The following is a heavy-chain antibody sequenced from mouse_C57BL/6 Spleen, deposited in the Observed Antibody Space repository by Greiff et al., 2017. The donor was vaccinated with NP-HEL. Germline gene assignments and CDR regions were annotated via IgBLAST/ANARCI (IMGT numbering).Heavy chain of an antibody. Sequence: VQLQQPGAELVKPGASVKMSCKASGYTFTSYWITWVKQRPGQGLEWFGDIHPGSGSTNYNEKFSSKATLTVDTSSSTAYMQLSSLTSEDSAVYYCARDFSWAMDYWGQGTSVTVSS. CDR3: ARDFSWAMDY. CDR1: GYTFTSYW. CDR2: IHPGSGST. V-gene: IGHV1-55*01. J-gene: IGHJ4*01.